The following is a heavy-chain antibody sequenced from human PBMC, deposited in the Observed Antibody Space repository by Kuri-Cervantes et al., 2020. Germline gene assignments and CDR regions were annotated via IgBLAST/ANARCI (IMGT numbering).Heavy chain of an antibody. D-gene: IGHD3-16*02. CDR1: GYTFTGYY. Sequence: ASVKVSCKASGYTFTGYYMHWVRQAPGQGLEWMGWINPNSGGTNYAQKFQGRVTMTRDTSISTAYMELSRLRSDDTAVYYCARGSFISTTTTGANHYWGRGTLVTVSS. V-gene: IGHV1-2*02. J-gene: IGHJ4*02. CDR3: ARGSFISTTTTGANHY. CDR2: INPNSGGT.